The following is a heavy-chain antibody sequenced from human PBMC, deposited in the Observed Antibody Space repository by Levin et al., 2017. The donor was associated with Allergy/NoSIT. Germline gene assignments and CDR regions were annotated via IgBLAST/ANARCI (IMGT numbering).Heavy chain of an antibody. V-gene: IGHV3-74*01. CDR1: GFTFSNFW. J-gene: IGHJ4*02. Sequence: SGGSLRLSCAASGFTFSNFWMHWVRQAPVKGLVWVSRINSDGSSISYADSVKGRFTISRDNAKNTLYLQMNSLRGEDTAVYYCARDDIDYWGQGTLVTVSS. CDR3: ARDDIDY. D-gene: IGHD3-22*01. CDR2: INSDGSSI.